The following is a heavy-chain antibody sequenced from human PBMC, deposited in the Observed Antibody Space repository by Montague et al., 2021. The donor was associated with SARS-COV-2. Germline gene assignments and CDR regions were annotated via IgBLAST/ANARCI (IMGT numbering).Heavy chain of an antibody. J-gene: IGHJ6*02. CDR1: GDFITSTVSY. D-gene: IGHD1-26*01. V-gene: IGHV4-39*01. CDR2: MYYTETT. CDR3: ARHFRPGATEGYYYGMDV. Sequence: SETLSLTCTVSGDFITSTVSYWVWVRQSPGKGLEWIGNMYYTETTYHNPSLTSRVTISVDTSKNQFSLRLDSVTAADTALYYCARHFRPGATEGYYYGMDVWGQGTAVSVSS.